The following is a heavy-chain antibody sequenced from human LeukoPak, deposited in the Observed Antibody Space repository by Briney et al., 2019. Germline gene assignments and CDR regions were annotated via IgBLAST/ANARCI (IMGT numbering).Heavy chain of an antibody. CDR2: ITSTTTYT. J-gene: IGHJ3*01. V-gene: IGHV3-21*01. CDR3: VRCTFVLHKRCSAFDV. D-gene: IGHD1-1*01. Sequence: PGGSLRLSCAASGFTFSSYSMNWVRQAPGKGLEWVSSITSTTTYTYYADSVKGRFTISRDNAKNSLFLQMNSLRAEDTAVYYCVRCTFVLHKRCSAFDVWGQGTMVTVS. CDR1: GFTFSSYS.